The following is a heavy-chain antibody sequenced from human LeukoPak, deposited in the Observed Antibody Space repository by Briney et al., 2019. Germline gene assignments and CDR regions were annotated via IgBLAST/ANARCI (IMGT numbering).Heavy chain of an antibody. Sequence: GGSLRLSCAASGFTFRSYGMHWVRQAPGKGLEWVAFISYDGSNKYYADSVKGRFTISRDNSKNTLYLQMNSLRAEDTAVYYCAKDRTAGYDGLVDYWGQGTLVTVSS. CDR3: AKDRTAGYDGLVDY. D-gene: IGHD5-12*01. CDR1: GFTFRSYG. J-gene: IGHJ4*02. CDR2: ISYDGSNK. V-gene: IGHV3-30*18.